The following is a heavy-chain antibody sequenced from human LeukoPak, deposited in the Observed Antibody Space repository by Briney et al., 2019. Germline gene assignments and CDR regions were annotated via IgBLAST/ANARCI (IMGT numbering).Heavy chain of an antibody. Sequence: ASVKVSCKASGYTFTSYGISWVRQAPGQGLEWMGRINPNSGGTNYAQKFQGRVTMTRDTSISTAYMELSRLRSDDTAVYYCVSHIPDYWGQGTLVTVSS. J-gene: IGHJ4*02. CDR3: VSHIPDY. D-gene: IGHD2-21*01. CDR2: INPNSGGT. CDR1: GYTFTSYG. V-gene: IGHV1-2*06.